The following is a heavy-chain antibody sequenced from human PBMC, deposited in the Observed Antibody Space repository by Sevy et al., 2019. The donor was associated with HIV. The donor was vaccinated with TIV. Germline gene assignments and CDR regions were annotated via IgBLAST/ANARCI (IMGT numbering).Heavy chain of an antibody. D-gene: IGHD3-10*01. V-gene: IGHV4-61*01. J-gene: IGHJ4*02. Sequence: SETLSLTCTVSGDSVNNNSYYWTWIRQPPGKGLEWIGNINYSGSTNNNPSLKSRVTMSLDTSKNQVTLKLTTVNAAETAVYTCARVVRGGNRPSGYFDYWGQGILVTVSS. CDR3: ARVVRGGNRPSGYFDY. CDR2: INYSGST. CDR1: GDSVNNNSYY.